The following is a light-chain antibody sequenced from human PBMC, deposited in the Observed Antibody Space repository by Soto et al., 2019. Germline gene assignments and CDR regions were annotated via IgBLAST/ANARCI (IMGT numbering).Light chain of an antibody. V-gene: IGKV3-15*01. CDR1: QSVSRN. CDR3: QQYNGCPLT. Sequence: IVMTQSPATLSVSPGERTTLSCRASQSVSRNLAWYQQKPGQAPRLLIYGASTRATGIPARFSGSGSGTEFTLTISSLQSEDFAVYYCQQYNGCPLTFGQGTKLEIK. CDR2: GAS. J-gene: IGKJ2*01.